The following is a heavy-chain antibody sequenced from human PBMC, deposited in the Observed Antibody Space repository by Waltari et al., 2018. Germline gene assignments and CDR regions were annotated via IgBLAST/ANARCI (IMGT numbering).Heavy chain of an antibody. CDR1: GGSITSYY. CDR2: ISYSGST. CDR3: ARVGAPSSGFQRSQPFDY. V-gene: IGHV4-59*01. J-gene: IGHJ4*02. Sequence: QVQLQESGPGLVKPSETLSLTCTVSGGSITSYYWSWIRQSPGKGLEWIGYISYSGSTNYNPSLKSRLTISVDRSNNQFSLNLTSMTAADTAVYYCARVGAPSSGFQRSQPFDYWGQGTLVTVSS. D-gene: IGHD6-19*01.